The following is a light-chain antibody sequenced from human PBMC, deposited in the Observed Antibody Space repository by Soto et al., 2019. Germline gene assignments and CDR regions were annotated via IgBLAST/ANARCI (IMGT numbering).Light chain of an antibody. CDR3: SAYAGSYNSV. Sequence: SALTQPPSASGSPGQSVTISCTGSSSDVGAYNYVSWYQQHPGKAPQRMIHEVNRRTAGVPDRFSGSKSGNTGSLTVPGLQAEDEADYYCSAYAGSYNSVFGTGTKVTVL. CDR2: EVN. J-gene: IGLJ1*01. V-gene: IGLV2-8*01. CDR1: SSDVGAYNY.